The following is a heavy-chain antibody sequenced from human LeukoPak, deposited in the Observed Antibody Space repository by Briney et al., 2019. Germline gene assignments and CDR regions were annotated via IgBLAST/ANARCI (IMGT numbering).Heavy chain of an antibody. CDR2: IKEDGSEI. V-gene: IGHV3-7*01. Sequence: PGGTLRLSCEASASTFSSYWMSWLRQAPGKGLEWVANIKEDGSEINYVDSVKGRFTISRDNANNSLFLQMNSLRVEDTAVYYCARDRGYSSFDYWGQGTLVTVSS. D-gene: IGHD4-23*01. CDR1: ASTFSSYW. J-gene: IGHJ4*02. CDR3: ARDRGYSSFDY.